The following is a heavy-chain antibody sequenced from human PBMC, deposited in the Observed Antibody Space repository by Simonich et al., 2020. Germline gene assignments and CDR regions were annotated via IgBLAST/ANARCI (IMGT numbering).Heavy chain of an antibody. J-gene: IGHJ3*02. V-gene: IGHV3-21*01. CDR3: AREQARGGAFDI. CDR1: GFTFSSYS. D-gene: IGHD3-16*01. Sequence: EVQLVESGGGLVKPGGSLRLSCAASGFTFSSYSMNWVRQAPGKGWEWVSSNGCSSSYIYYADSVKGRFTISRDNAKNSLYLQMNSLRAEDTAVYYCAREQARGGAFDIWGQGTMVTVSS. CDR2: NGCSSSYI.